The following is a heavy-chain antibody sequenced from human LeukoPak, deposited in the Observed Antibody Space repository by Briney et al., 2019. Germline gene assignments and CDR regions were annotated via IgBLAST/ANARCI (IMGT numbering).Heavy chain of an antibody. J-gene: IGHJ4*02. CDR2: ISGSGGTT. D-gene: IGHD3-22*01. CDR3: AKTYYYDNSGYWSAYYFDY. V-gene: IGHV3-23*01. Sequence: PGGSLRLSCATSGFTFSNYAVSWVRQAPGKGLEWVSSISGSGGTTYYADSVKGRFTISRDNSKNTLFLQMNSLRAEDTAVYYCAKTYYYDNSGYWSAYYFDYWGQGTQVTVSS. CDR1: GFTFSNYA.